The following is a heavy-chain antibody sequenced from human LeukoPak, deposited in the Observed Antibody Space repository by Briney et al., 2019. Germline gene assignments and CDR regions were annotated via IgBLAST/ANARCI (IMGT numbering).Heavy chain of an antibody. J-gene: IGHJ4*02. CDR3: ARWGSSSTFDY. D-gene: IGHD6-6*01. CDR1: RYTFTTDN. CDR2: INPNSGGT. V-gene: IGHV1-2*02. Sequence: ASLRDSSEASRYTFTTDNMHWVPHTPEEGREWMGWINPNSGGTNYGQKFQGRVTMTRDTSISTAYMELSRLRSDDTAVYYCARWGSSSTFDYWGQGTLVTVSS.